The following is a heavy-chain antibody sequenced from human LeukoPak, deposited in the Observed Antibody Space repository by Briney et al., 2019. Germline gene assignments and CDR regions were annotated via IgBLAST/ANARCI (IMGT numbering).Heavy chain of an antibody. V-gene: IGHV3-23*01. CDR1: GFTFSSYA. D-gene: IGHD1-26*01. CDR3: ARRLRGAVASWWELGGWFDP. J-gene: IGHJ5*02. Sequence: PGGSLRLSCAASGFTFSSYAMSWVRQAPGKGLEWVSAISGSGGSTYCADSVKGRFTISRDNSKNTLYLQMNSLRAEDTAVYYCARRLRGAVASWWELGGWFDPWGQGTLVTVSS. CDR2: ISGSGGST.